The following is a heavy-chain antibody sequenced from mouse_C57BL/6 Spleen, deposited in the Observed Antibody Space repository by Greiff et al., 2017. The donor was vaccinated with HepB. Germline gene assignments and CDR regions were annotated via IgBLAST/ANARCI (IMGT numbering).Heavy chain of an antibody. CDR1: GYSFTGYY. V-gene: IGHV1-42*01. D-gene: IGHD2-1*01. J-gene: IGHJ1*03. CDR2: INPSTGGT. Sequence: EVQLQQSGPELVKPGASVKISCKASGYSFTGYYMNWVKQSPEKSLEWIGEINPSTGGTTYNQKFKAKATLTVDKSSSKAYMQLKSLTSEDSAVYYCARGDGNYWYFDVWGTGTTVTVSS. CDR3: ARGDGNYWYFDV.